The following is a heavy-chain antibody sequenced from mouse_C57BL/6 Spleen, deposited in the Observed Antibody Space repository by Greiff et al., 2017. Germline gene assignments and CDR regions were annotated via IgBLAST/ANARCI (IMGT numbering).Heavy chain of an antibody. D-gene: IGHD3-3*01. CDR3: TRRAGTRAMDY. V-gene: IGHV1-54*01. CDR2: INPGSGGT. CDR1: GYAFTNYL. J-gene: IGHJ4*01. Sequence: QVQLQQSGAELVRPGTSVKVSCKASGYAFTNYLIEWVKQRPGQGLEWIGVINPGSGGTIYNQKFKGKATLTADKSSSTAYMQLSSLTSEDSAVYFGTRRAGTRAMDYWGQGPSVTVSS.